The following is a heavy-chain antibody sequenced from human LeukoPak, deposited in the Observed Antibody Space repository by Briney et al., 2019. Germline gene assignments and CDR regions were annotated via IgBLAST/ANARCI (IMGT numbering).Heavy chain of an antibody. CDR3: ARDPGFWYYGSGSYYPFDY. CDR2: ISAYNGNT. CDR1: GYTFTSYG. Sequence: ASVKVSCKASGYTFTSYGISWVRQAPGQGLEWMGWISAYNGNTNYAQKLQGRVTMTTDTSTSTAYMELRSLRSDDTAVYYCARDPGFWYYGSGSYYPFDYWGQGTLVTASS. J-gene: IGHJ4*02. D-gene: IGHD3-10*01. V-gene: IGHV1-18*01.